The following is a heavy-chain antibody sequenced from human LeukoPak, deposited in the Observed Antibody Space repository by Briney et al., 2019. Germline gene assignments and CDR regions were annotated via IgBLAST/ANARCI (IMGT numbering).Heavy chain of an antibody. CDR2: ISYDGTDK. CDR3: AKSLSGWWTPGLDY. D-gene: IGHD6-13*01. J-gene: IGHJ4*02. Sequence: GGSLRLSCVASGFIFSSYGINWVRQAPGKGLEWVAVISYDGTDKYYTDSVKGRFTISRDRSTNTVSLEMNSLRPEETAVYYCAKSLSGWWTPGLDYLGQGTLVTVSS. CDR1: GFIFSSYG. V-gene: IGHV3-30*18.